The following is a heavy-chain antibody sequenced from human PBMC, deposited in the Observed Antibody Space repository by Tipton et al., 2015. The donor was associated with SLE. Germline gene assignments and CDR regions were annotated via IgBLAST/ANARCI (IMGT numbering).Heavy chain of an antibody. Sequence: TLSLTCTVSGGSISSSSYYWGWIRQPPGKGLEWIGSIYYSGSTYYNPSLKSRVTISVDTSKNQFSLKLSSVTAADTAVYYCAGELGNDTFDIWGLGTMVTVSS. CDR1: GGSISSSSYY. CDR2: IYYSGST. D-gene: IGHD7-27*01. CDR3: AGELGNDTFDI. J-gene: IGHJ3*02. V-gene: IGHV4-39*07.